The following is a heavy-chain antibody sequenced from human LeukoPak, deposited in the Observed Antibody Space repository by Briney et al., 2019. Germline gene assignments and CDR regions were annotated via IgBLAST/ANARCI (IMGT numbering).Heavy chain of an antibody. Sequence: SETLSLTCTVSGGSICSYYWSWLRQPPGKGLECIGYIYYSGSTNYNPSLKSRVTISVDKSKNQFSLKLSSVTAADTAVYYCARGGGVTFYYYYMDAWGKGTTVTISS. CDR2: IYYSGST. J-gene: IGHJ6*03. D-gene: IGHD3-16*01. V-gene: IGHV4-59*12. CDR1: GGSICSYY. CDR3: ARGGGVTFYYYYMDA.